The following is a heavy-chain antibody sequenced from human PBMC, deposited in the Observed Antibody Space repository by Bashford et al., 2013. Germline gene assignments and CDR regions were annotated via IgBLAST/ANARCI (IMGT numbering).Heavy chain of an antibody. J-gene: IGHJ4*02. V-gene: IGHV1-3*01. Sequence: ASVKVSCKASGYTFTSYAMHWVRQAPGQRLEWMGWINAGNGNTKYSQKFQGRVTITRDTSASTAYMELSSLRSEDTAVYYCARGRWLPIYFDYWGQGTLVTVSS. D-gene: IGHD5-24*01. CDR1: GYTFTSYA. CDR3: ARGRWLPIYFDY. CDR2: INAGNGNT.